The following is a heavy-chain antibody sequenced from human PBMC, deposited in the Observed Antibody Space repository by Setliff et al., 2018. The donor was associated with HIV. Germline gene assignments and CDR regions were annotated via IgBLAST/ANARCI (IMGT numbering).Heavy chain of an antibody. J-gene: IGHJ6*03. D-gene: IGHD2-21*02. CDR2: MNPDSGNT. V-gene: IGHV1-8*02. CDR1: GYTFINYG. Sequence: ASVKVSCKASGYTFINYGIYWVRQTTGQGLEWMGWMNPDSGNTGYAQKFQGRATMTRNTSISTAYMELSSLRSEDTAVYYCARDAFDCTAYYYSYMDVWGKGTTVTVSS. CDR3: ARDAFDCTAYYYSYMDV.